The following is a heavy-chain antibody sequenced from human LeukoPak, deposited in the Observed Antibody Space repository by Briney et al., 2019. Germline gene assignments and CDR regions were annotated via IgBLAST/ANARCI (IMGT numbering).Heavy chain of an antibody. J-gene: IGHJ4*02. Sequence: GGSLRLSCAASGFTFSNYWMHWVRQPPGKGRVGVSRINSEGSSRNYADSVKGRFTISRDNAKNTLYLQMNSLRAEDTAVYYCASASSHRIAAGGDYWGQGTLVTVSS. CDR1: GFTFSNYW. CDR2: INSEGSSR. CDR3: ASASSHRIAAGGDY. V-gene: IGHV3-74*01. D-gene: IGHD6-13*01.